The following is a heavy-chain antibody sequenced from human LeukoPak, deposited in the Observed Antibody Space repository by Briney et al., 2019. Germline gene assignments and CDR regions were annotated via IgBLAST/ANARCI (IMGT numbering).Heavy chain of an antibody. CDR1: GYTFTIYY. Sequence: AASVKVSCKASGYTFTIYYMHWVRQAPGQGLEWMGIINPSGGNTNYAQEFQGRVTMTRDMSTSTVYMELSSLRSEDTAVYYCARDLRTITVAGIGVFDIWGQGTMVTVSS. V-gene: IGHV1-46*01. D-gene: IGHD6-19*01. CDR2: INPSGGNT. J-gene: IGHJ3*02. CDR3: ARDLRTITVAGIGVFDI.